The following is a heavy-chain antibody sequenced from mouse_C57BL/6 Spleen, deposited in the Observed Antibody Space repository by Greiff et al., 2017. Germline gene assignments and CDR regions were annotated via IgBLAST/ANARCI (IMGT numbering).Heavy chain of an antibody. CDR1: GFTFSDYY. Sequence: EVKLMESGGGLVQPGGSLKLSCAASGFTFSDYYMYWVRQTPEQRLEWVAYISNGGGSTYYPDTVKGRFTISRDNAKNTLYLQMSRLKSEDTAMYYCARRGLRSYAMDYWGQGTSVTVSS. J-gene: IGHJ4*01. CDR3: ARRGLRSYAMDY. D-gene: IGHD1-1*01. V-gene: IGHV5-12*01. CDR2: ISNGGGST.